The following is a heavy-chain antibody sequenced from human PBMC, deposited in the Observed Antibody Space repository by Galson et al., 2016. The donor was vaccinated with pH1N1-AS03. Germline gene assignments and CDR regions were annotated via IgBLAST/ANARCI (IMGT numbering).Heavy chain of an antibody. CDR1: GYTFSAYY. J-gene: IGHJ2*01. CDR2: INSKNGDT. CDR3: ATPQCLKFGAPSAFDL. V-gene: IGHV1-2*06. Sequence: SVKVSCKASGYTFSAYYMHWVRQAPGQGLEWLGRINSKNGDTDYAPKFRDRLTMTRDTSITTAYLELRSLTSGDTALYYCATPQCLKFGAPSAFDLWGRGTLVTVTS. D-gene: IGHD1-26*01.